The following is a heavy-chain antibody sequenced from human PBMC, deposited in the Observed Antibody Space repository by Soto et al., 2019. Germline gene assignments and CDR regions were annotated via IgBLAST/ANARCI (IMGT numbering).Heavy chain of an antibody. CDR3: ARKSLSNFNWFDP. D-gene: IGHD4-4*01. Sequence: APVKVSCKASGYTFNNYGITWVRQAPGQGLEWMGWINADYGNTNYEQKFQGRVTMTTDTSTNTAYMELRSLRSDDTAVYYCARKSLSNFNWFDPWGQGTLVTVSS. J-gene: IGHJ5*02. CDR2: INADYGNT. CDR1: GYTFNNYG. V-gene: IGHV1-18*04.